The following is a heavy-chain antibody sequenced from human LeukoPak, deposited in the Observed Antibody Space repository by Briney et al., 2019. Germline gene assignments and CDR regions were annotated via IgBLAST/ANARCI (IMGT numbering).Heavy chain of an antibody. D-gene: IGHD3-3*01. V-gene: IGHV4-59*12. CDR1: GGSISSYY. CDR2: IYYSGST. J-gene: IGHJ3*02. CDR3: ARDLGITIFGVVIKDAFDI. Sequence: SETLSLTCTVSGGSISSYYWSWIRQPPGKGLEWIGYIYYSGSTNYNPSLKSRVTISVDTSKNQFSLKLSSVTAADTAVYYCARDLGITIFGVVIKDAFDIWGQGTMVTVSS.